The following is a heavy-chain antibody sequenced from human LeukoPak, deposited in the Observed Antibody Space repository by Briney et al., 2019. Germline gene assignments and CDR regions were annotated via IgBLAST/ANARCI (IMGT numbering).Heavy chain of an antibody. CDR2: IKGDESAR. J-gene: IGHJ4*01. D-gene: IGHD6-13*01. Sequence: GGSLRLSCAASGFTFSTYWMAWVRQAPGKGLEWVANIKGDESARHQADSVKGRFTISRDTRKNFLYLQMISLRTEDTAVYYCAKDLGKVIAAAGTSGFDSWGRGTLVTVSS. CDR3: AKDLGKVIAAAGTSGFDS. CDR1: GFTFSTYW. V-gene: IGHV3-7*03.